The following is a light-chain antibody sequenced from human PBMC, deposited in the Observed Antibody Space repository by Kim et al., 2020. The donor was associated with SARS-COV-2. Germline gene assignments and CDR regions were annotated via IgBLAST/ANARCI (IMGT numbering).Light chain of an antibody. CDR1: QSVSGSY. CDR2: GAS. V-gene: IGKV3-20*01. CDR3: QQYGSSPWT. J-gene: IGKJ1*01. Sequence: PGERATLSCRASQSVSGSYLAWYQQKPGQAPRLLIYGASSRATGIPDRFSGSGSGTDFTLTISRLEPEDFAVYYCQQYGSSPWTFGQGTKV.